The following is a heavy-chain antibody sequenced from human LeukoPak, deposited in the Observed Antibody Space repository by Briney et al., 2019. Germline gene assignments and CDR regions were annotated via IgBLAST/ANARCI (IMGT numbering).Heavy chain of an antibody. J-gene: IGHJ3*02. CDR3: ARSIRARPLGYCSGGSCHAFDI. Sequence: GASVKVSCKASGGTFSSYAISWVRQAPGQGLEWMGGIIPIFGTANYAQKFQGRVTITADESTSTACMELSSLRSEDTAVYYCARSIRARPLGYCSGGSCHAFDIWGQGTMVTVSS. CDR2: IIPIFGTA. V-gene: IGHV1-69*13. D-gene: IGHD2-15*01. CDR1: GGTFSSYA.